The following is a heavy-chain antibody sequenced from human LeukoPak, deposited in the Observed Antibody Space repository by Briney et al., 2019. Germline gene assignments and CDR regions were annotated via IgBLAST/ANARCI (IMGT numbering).Heavy chain of an antibody. V-gene: IGHV4-39*01. J-gene: IGHJ4*02. D-gene: IGHD3-10*01. CDR1: GASINSTGYY. CDR3: ARSSMFRGVTVDY. Sequence: SETLSLTCTVPGASINSTGYYWGCIRQPPGKALEWIGSIYHSGYTYYNPSLKSRVTISVDTSTNQFSLKLSSVTAAHTAVYYCARSSMFRGVTVDYWGQGTLVTVSS. CDR2: IYHSGYT.